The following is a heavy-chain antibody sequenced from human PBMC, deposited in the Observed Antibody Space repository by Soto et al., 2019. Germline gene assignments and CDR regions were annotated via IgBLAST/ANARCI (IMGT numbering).Heavy chain of an antibody. CDR2: FDPEDGET. CDR3: ATDQGQQLVRGWFDP. Sequence: ASVKVSCKVSGYTLTELSMQWVRQAPGKGLEWMGGFDPEDGETIYAQKFQGRVTMTEDTSTDTAYMELSSLRSEDTAVYYCATDQGQQLVRGWFDPWGQGTLVTVSS. D-gene: IGHD6-13*01. V-gene: IGHV1-24*01. CDR1: GYTLTELS. J-gene: IGHJ5*02.